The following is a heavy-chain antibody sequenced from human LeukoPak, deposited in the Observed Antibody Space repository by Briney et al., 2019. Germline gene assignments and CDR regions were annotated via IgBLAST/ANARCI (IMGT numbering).Heavy chain of an antibody. Sequence: PSETLCLTCTVSGGSISSSSYYWGWIRQPPGKGLEWIGSIYYSGSTYYNPSLKSRVTISVDTSKNQFSLKLSSVTAADTAVYYCARDQPPLGYWGQGTLVTVSS. CDR3: ARDQPPLGY. CDR2: IYYSGST. D-gene: IGHD7-27*01. CDR1: GGSISSSSYY. J-gene: IGHJ4*02. V-gene: IGHV4-39*07.